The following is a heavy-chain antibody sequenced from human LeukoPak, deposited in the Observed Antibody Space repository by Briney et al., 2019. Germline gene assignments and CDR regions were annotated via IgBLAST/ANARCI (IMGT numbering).Heavy chain of an antibody. D-gene: IGHD3-9*01. J-gene: IGHJ4*02. CDR1: GYTFTNYG. Sequence: GASVKVSCKASGYTFTNYGISRVRQVPGQGLEWMGWISAYSGDTNYAQKLQGRVTMTTDTATNTAYMELRSLRPDDTAVYFCARDRLPLSIFRECDFWGQGTLVTVSS. CDR3: ARDRLPLSIFRECDF. CDR2: ISAYSGDT. V-gene: IGHV1-18*01.